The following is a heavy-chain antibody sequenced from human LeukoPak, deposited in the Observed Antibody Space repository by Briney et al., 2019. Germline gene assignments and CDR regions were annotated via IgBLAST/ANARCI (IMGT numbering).Heavy chain of an antibody. D-gene: IGHD6-6*01. CDR3: AKVGPTTYSSSPSDP. Sequence: GGSLRLSCVASGFTFSTYVMHWVRQAPGKGLEWVAVISYDGSNKYYADSVRGRFTISRDNSKNTLYLQMNSLRAEDTAVYYCAKVGPTTYSSSPSDPWGQGTLVTVSS. CDR1: GFTFSTYV. CDR2: ISYDGSNK. V-gene: IGHV3-30*18. J-gene: IGHJ5*02.